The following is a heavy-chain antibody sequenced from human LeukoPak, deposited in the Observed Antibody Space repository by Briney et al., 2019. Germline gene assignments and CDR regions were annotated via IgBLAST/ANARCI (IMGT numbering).Heavy chain of an antibody. D-gene: IGHD6-19*01. CDR3: ARAPEFSSGWLLDY. Sequence: TPSETLSLTCTVSGDSISSYYWSWIRQSAVKGLEWIGRIHTSGSTNYSPSLKSRVTMSIDTSKTQFSLKVNSVTAADTGVYYCARAPEFSSGWLLDYWGQGSLVTVSS. V-gene: IGHV4-4*07. CDR2: IHTSGST. CDR1: GDSISSYY. J-gene: IGHJ4*02.